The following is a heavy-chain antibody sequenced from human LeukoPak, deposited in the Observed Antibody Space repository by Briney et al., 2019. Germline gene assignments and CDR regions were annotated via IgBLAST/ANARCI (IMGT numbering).Heavy chain of an antibody. CDR1: GGSISSYY. V-gene: IGHV4-59*08. CDR2: IYSSGIT. J-gene: IGHJ4*02. CDR3: ARHRGGRFSESYCDF. D-gene: IGHD1-26*01. Sequence: SETLSLTCTVSGGSISSYYWSWIRQTPGKGPEWIGYIYSSGITDYNPSLKSRVIISVDPSKNLFSLKLSSVTAADTAVYYCARHRGGRFSESYCDFWGQGAVVTVSS.